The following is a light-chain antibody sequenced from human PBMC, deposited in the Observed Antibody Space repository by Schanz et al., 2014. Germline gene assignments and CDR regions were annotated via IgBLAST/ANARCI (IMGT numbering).Light chain of an antibody. J-gene: IGLJ3*02. Sequence: QSVLTQPPSVSGAPGQRVTISCTGTSSDVGGYNYVSWYQQHPGKAPKLMIYDVSNRPSGVSNRFSGSKSGNTASLTISGLQAEDEADYYCSSYTSSSTWVFGGGTKLTVL. V-gene: IGLV2-14*01. CDR2: DVS. CDR3: SSYTSSSTWV. CDR1: SSDVGGYNY.